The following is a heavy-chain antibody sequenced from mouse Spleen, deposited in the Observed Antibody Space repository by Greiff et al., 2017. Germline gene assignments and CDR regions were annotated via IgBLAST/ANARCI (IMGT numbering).Heavy chain of an antibody. CDR1: GFTFSSYA. CDR2: ISDGGSYT. CDR3: ATYYGNPWFAY. Sequence: EVQVVESGGGLVKPGGSLKLSCAASGFTFSSYAMSWVRQTPEKRLEWVATISDGGSYTYYPDNVKGRFTISRDNAKNNLYLQMSHLKSEDTAMYYCATYYGNPWFAYWGQGTLVTVSA. D-gene: IGHD2-10*01. J-gene: IGHJ3*01. V-gene: IGHV5-4*01.